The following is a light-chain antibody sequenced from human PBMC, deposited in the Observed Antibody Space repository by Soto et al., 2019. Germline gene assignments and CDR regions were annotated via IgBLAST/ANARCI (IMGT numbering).Light chain of an antibody. V-gene: IGLV1-44*01. CDR3: AAWDDSLNGFYV. CDR1: SSSIRSDT. J-gene: IGLJ1*01. CDR2: SIN. Sequence: QSVLTQPPSASGTPGQKITIPCFGSSSSIRSDTVHWYQQLPGTAPNLLIYSINQRPSGVPARFSGSKSGTSASLAISGLQFEDEGDYYCAAWDDSLNGFYVFGTGTKVTVL.